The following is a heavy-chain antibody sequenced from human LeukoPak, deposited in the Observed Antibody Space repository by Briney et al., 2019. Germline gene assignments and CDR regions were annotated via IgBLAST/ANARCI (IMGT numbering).Heavy chain of an antibody. V-gene: IGHV3-53*01. CDR3: ARTGITVAPPFDY. Sequence: GSLRLSCAASGFTVSSNYMSWVRQAPGKGLEWVSVIYSGGSTYYADSVKGRFTISRDNAKNSLYLQMTSLRAEDTAVYYCARTGITVAPPFDYWGQGTLVTVSS. CDR1: GFTVSSNY. CDR2: IYSGGST. D-gene: IGHD4-23*01. J-gene: IGHJ4*02.